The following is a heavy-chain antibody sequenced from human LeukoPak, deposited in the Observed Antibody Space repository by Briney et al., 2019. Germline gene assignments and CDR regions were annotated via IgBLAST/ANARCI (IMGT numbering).Heavy chain of an antibody. J-gene: IGHJ3*02. D-gene: IGHD5-12*01. Sequence: PSETLSLTCTVSGGSISSRSYYWDSIRQPPGKGLEWIGNFYDSGSTYYNPSLKSRVTISGDTSKNQFSLKLSSVTAADTAVYYCARHTRPGCSGYENAFDIWGQGTMVTVSS. CDR2: FYDSGST. CDR1: GGSISSRSYY. V-gene: IGHV4-39*01. CDR3: ARHTRPGCSGYENAFDI.